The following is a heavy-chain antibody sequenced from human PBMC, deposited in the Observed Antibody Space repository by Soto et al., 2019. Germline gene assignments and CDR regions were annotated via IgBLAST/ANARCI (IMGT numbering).Heavy chain of an antibody. J-gene: IGHJ1*01. CDR3: AHTEGSYGDPEYFQH. Sequence: QITLKESGPTLVKPTQPLTLTCTFSGFSLSTSGVGVGWIRQPPGKALEWLALIYWDDDKRYSPSLKSRLTITKDTSKNQVVLTMTNMDPVDTATYYCAHTEGSYGDPEYFQHWGQGTLVTVSS. D-gene: IGHD4-17*01. V-gene: IGHV2-5*02. CDR1: GFSLSTSGVG. CDR2: IYWDDDK.